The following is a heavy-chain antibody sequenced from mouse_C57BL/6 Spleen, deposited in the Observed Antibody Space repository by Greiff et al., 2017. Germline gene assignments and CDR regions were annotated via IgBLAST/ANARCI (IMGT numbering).Heavy chain of an antibody. Sequence: VQLQQSVAELVRPGASVKLSCTASGFNFKNTYMHWVKQRPEQGLEWIGRIDPANGNTKYAPKFQGKATITADTSSNTAYLQLSSLTSAYTAIYYYARYHKDAMDYWGQGTSGTVSS. CDR1: GFNFKNTY. CDR2: IDPANGNT. J-gene: IGHJ4*01. V-gene: IGHV14-3*01. CDR3: ARYHKDAMDY.